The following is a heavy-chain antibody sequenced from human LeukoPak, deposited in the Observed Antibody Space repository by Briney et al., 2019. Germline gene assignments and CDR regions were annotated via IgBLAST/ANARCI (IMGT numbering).Heavy chain of an antibody. V-gene: IGHV3-7*01. J-gene: IGHJ4*02. CDR2: INQDGNEK. Sequence: PGGSLRLSCAASGFTFSSSWMSWVRQAPGKGLEGVANINQDGNEKYYVDSVKGGFTISRDNAKNSLYLQMNSLRAEDTAVYYCARGGKDKYCSSMTCPFFDYWGQGTLVTVSS. CDR1: GFTFSSSW. D-gene: IGHD2-2*01. CDR3: ARGGKDKYCSSMTCPFFDY.